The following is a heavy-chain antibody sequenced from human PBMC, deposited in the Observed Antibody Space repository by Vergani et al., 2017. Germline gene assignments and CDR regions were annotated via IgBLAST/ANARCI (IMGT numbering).Heavy chain of an antibody. J-gene: IGHJ5*02. Sequence: QLQLQESGPGLVKPSETLSLTCTVSGGSITYGAFYWGWIRQSPGKGLEWIGSIYYSENKFYNPSLESRVTLSIDTTKNQFSLKLKSVTAVDTAVYYCARCFRDEGMIYGGTVENWFDPWGQGTLVTVSS. CDR1: GGSITYGAFY. CDR3: ARCFRDEGMIYGGTVENWFDP. CDR2: IYYSENK. D-gene: IGHD3-22*01. V-gene: IGHV4-39*01.